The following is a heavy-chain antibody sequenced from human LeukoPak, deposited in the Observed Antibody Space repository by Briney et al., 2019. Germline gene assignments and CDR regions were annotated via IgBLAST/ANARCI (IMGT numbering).Heavy chain of an antibody. CDR1: GGSISSYY. CDR3: ARGADGYNPGYFDY. J-gene: IGHJ4*02. CDR2: IYYSGST. V-gene: IGHV4-59*01. D-gene: IGHD5-24*01. Sequence: SETLSLTCTVSGGSISSYYWSWIRQPPGKGLEWIGYIYYSGSTKYNPSLKSRVTISVDTSKNQFSLKLSSVTAADTAVYYCARGADGYNPGYFDYWGQGTLVTVSS.